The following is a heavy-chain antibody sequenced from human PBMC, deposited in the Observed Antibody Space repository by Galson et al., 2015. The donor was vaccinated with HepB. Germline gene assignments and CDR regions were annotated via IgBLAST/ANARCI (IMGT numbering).Heavy chain of an antibody. CDR1: GFISSDHY. Sequence: SLRLSCAASGFISSDHYMDWVRQAPEKGLEWVGRSRNKANNYIIEYAASLKGRFTISRDDSKNSLYLQMNSLKTEDTAMYYCTSRHYGEVDYWGQGTLVTVSS. D-gene: IGHD4-17*01. V-gene: IGHV3-72*01. CDR3: TSRHYGEVDY. CDR2: SRNKANNYII. J-gene: IGHJ4*02.